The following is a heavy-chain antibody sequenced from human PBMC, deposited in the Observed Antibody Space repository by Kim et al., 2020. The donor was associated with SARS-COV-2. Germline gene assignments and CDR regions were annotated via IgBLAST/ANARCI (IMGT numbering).Heavy chain of an antibody. D-gene: IGHD1-7*01. CDR3: ARGTLSLSDAFDI. J-gene: IGHJ3*02. V-gene: IGHV4-4*02. Sequence: YNPPLKSLLTISVDKAKTQFSQKLSAVTAADTAVYYCARGTLSLSDAFDIWGQGTMVTVSS.